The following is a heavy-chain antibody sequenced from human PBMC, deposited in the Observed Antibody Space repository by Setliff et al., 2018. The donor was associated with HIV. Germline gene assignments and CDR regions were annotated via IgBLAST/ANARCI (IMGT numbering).Heavy chain of an antibody. CDR2: IYHSGST. J-gene: IGHJ5*02. D-gene: IGHD3-10*01. CDR1: GGSISSSNW. CDR3: ARGLPFPFRGEIPGSWLDP. Sequence: SETLSLTCAVSGGSISSSNWWSWVRQPPGKGLEWIGEIYHSGSTNYNPSLKSRVTISLDRSKTQFSLKLSSVTAADTAVYYCARGLPFPFRGEIPGSWLDPWGQGTLVTVSS. V-gene: IGHV4-4*02.